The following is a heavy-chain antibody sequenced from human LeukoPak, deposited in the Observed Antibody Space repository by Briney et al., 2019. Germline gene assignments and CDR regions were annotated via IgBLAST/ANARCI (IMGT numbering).Heavy chain of an antibody. V-gene: IGHV1-46*01. J-gene: IGHJ4*02. CDR3: ARVGVAAADFDY. Sequence: ASVKVSCKASGYTFTSHFMHWVRQAPGQGLEWMGIINPRGGSTSYTQKFQGRVTMTRDTSTSTVYMELSSLRSEDTAVYYCARVGVAAADFDYWGQGTLVTVSS. D-gene: IGHD6-13*01. CDR2: INPRGGST. CDR1: GYTFTSHF.